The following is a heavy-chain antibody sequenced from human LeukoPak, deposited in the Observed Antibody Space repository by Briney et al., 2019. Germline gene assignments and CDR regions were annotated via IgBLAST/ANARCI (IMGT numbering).Heavy chain of an antibody. J-gene: IGHJ5*02. CDR2: IKQDGSEK. CDR1: GFTFSSYW. Sequence: GGSLRLSCAASGFTFSSYWMSWVRQAPGKGLEWVSNIKQDGSEKYYVDSVKGRFTISRDNAKNSLYLQMNSLRAENTAVYYCARDDCSSISCYHNWFDPWGQGTLVTVSS. V-gene: IGHV3-7*01. D-gene: IGHD2-2*01. CDR3: ARDDCSSISCYHNWFDP.